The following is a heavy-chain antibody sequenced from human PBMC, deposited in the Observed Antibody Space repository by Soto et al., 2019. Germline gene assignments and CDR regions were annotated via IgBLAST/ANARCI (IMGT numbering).Heavy chain of an antibody. J-gene: IGHJ4*02. D-gene: IGHD3-10*01. CDR2: IYYSGST. CDR3: ARYSYGSDYYFDY. CDR1: WGYIESFY. V-gene: IGHV4-59*01. Sequence: ASQTHRLPKTVAWGYIESFYGSRIRQPPGKGLEWIGSIYYSGSTNSSPSLKSRVTMSVDTSKNQFSLKLSAVIAADTAMYYCARYSYGSDYYFDYWGQGTLVTVSS.